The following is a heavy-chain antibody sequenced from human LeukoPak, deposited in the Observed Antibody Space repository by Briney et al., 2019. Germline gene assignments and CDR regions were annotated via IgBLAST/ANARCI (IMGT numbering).Heavy chain of an antibody. CDR3: AKDRGYYGSGSYYYYYGMDV. CDR1: GFTFSDYG. J-gene: IGHJ6*02. V-gene: IGHV3-30*02. Sequence: GGSLRLSCASSGFTFSDYGMHWVRQAPGKGLEWVAFIRYDGYEKYYADSVKGRFTISRDNSKNTLYLQMNSLRAEDTAVYYCAKDRGYYGSGSYYYYYGMDVWGQGTTVTVSS. D-gene: IGHD3-10*01. CDR2: IRYDGYEK.